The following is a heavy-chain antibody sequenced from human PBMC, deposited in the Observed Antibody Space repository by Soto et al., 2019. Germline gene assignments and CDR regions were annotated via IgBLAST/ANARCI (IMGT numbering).Heavy chain of an antibody. J-gene: IGHJ4*02. D-gene: IGHD6-13*01. V-gene: IGHV1-69*14. CDR2: IIPIFGTA. CDR1: GGTFSSYA. Sequence: QVQLVQSGAEVKKPGSSVKVSCKASGGTFSSYAISWVRQAPGQGLEWMGGIIPIFGTANYAQKFHGRVTITADKPRSRGYMELRSVRSEDTAVYYCGSIAATVSTISYWGQGTLGSVYS. CDR3: GSIAATVSTISY.